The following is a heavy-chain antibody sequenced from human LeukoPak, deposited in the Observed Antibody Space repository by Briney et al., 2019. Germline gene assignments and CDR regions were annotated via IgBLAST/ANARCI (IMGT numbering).Heavy chain of an antibody. D-gene: IGHD6-6*01. J-gene: IGHJ6*02. CDR3: ARQSEYSRSSPTYSMDV. CDR1: GDTVSSNSAP. CDR2: SYCRSEWYT. Sequence: PSQTLSLTCAISGDTVSSNSAPWHWIRQSPSRGLEWQGRSYCRSEWYTDYVLSVKSRITINPDTSKNQFSLQLNSVTPEDTAVYYCARQSEYSRSSPTYSMDVWGQGTTVTVSS. V-gene: IGHV6-1*01.